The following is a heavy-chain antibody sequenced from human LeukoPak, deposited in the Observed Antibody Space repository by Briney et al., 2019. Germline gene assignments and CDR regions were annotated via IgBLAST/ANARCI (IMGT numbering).Heavy chain of an antibody. CDR2: ISYDGSNK. CDR3: AKEIAAAA. Sequence: GRSLRLSCAASGFTFSSYAMHWVRQAPGKGLEWVAVISYDGSNKYYADSVKGRFTISRDNSKNTLYLQMNSLRAEDTAVYYCAKEIAAAAWGQGTLVTVSS. CDR1: GFTFSSYA. D-gene: IGHD6-13*01. V-gene: IGHV3-30-3*01. J-gene: IGHJ5*02.